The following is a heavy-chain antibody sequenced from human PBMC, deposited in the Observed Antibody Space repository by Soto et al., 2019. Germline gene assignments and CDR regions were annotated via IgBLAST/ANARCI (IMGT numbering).Heavy chain of an antibody. V-gene: IGHV3-74*01. CDR1: GFIFKMYW. CDR2: IYNDGSYT. D-gene: IGHD3-10*01. CDR3: TRGPRPISTGTGAY. J-gene: IGHJ4*02. Sequence: GGSLRLSCAASGFIFKMYWMHWVRQSPGKGLVWISRIYNDGSYTDYADSVKGRFTISRDNVNDTLYLQMNDLRAEDSGLYYCTRGPRPISTGTGAYWGQGTQVTVSS.